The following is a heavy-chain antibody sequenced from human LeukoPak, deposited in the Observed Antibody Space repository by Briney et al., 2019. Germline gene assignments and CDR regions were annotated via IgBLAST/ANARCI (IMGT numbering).Heavy chain of an antibody. CDR2: ISSSGSTI. D-gene: IGHD3-22*01. CDR3: ARDHHYDSSGYSNY. CDR1: GFTFSDYY. J-gene: IGHJ4*02. Sequence: GGSLRLSCAASGFTFSDYYMSWIRQAPGKGLEWVSYISSSGSTIYYADSVKGRFTISRDNAKNPLYLQMNSLRAEDTAVYYCARDHHYDSSGYSNYWGQGTLVTVSS. V-gene: IGHV3-11*01.